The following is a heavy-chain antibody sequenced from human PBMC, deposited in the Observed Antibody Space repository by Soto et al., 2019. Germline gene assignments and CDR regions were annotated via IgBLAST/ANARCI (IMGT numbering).Heavy chain of an antibody. CDR1: GYTFTSYG. J-gene: IGHJ5*02. D-gene: IGHD5-12*01. CDR2: ISAYNGNT. V-gene: IGHV1-18*01. CDR3: ARRFVVATMPGSWFDP. Sequence: QVQLVQSGAEVKKPGASVKVSCKASGYTFTSYGISWVRQAPGQGLEWMGWISAYNGNTNYAQKLQGRVTMTTATSTSTAYMELRSLRSDDTAVYYCARRFVVATMPGSWFDPWGQGTLVTVSS.